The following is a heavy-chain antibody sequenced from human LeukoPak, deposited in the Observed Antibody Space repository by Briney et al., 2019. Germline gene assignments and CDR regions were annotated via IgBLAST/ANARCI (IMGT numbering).Heavy chain of an antibody. CDR2: ISGSGGST. J-gene: IGHJ4*02. CDR3: AKVGSLGGNFDY. V-gene: IGHV3-23*01. CDR1: GFTFSSYA. Sequence: GGSLRLSCAASGFTFSSYAMSWVRQAPGKGLEWVSAISGSGGSTYYADSVKGRFTISRDDSKNTLYLQMNSLRAEDTAVYYCAKVGSLGGNFDYWGQGTLVTVSS. D-gene: IGHD2-15*01.